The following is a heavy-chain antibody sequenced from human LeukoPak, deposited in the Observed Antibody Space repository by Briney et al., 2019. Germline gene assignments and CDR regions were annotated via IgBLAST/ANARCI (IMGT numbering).Heavy chain of an antibody. J-gene: IGHJ4*02. D-gene: IGHD2-21*02. V-gene: IGHV3-30*04. CDR1: GFTFSSYA. CDR2: ITYDGNHI. Sequence: GGSLRLSCAASGFTFSSYAMHWVRQAPGKGLEWVAVITYDGNHIFYADSVKGRFTISRDNSKNTLYLQMHSLTTEDTAVYYCARCGGDCYTSTQGFDYWGQGTLVTVSS. CDR3: ARCGGDCYTSTQGFDY.